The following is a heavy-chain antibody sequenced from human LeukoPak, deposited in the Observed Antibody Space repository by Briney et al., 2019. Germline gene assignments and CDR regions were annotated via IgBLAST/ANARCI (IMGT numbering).Heavy chain of an antibody. CDR1: RFTFSTYG. CDR3: AKRPAAHDY. Sequence: GGSLRLSCAASRFTFSTYGMSWVRQAPGKGLEWVPSITGGGGSTYYADSVKGRFTISRDNSKNTLYLQMNSLRAEDTAVYYCAKRPAAHDYWGQGTLVTVSS. CDR2: ITGGGGST. J-gene: IGHJ4*02. V-gene: IGHV3-23*01. D-gene: IGHD2-2*01.